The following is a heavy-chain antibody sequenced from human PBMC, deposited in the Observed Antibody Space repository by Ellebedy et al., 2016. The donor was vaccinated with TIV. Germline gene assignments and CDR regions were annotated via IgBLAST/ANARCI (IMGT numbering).Heavy chain of an antibody. V-gene: IGHV1-18*01. CDR3: ARGSAGWHDH. D-gene: IGHD2-15*01. Sequence: AASVKVSCKASGYTFTTHGISRVRQAPRQGLEWMGWVSTYNGKTKYAQKFQGRVTMTTDTSTRTGYMELRSLRSDDTAVYSCARGSAGWHDHWGQGTLVTVSS. CDR2: VSTYNGKT. CDR1: GYTFTTHG. J-gene: IGHJ5*02.